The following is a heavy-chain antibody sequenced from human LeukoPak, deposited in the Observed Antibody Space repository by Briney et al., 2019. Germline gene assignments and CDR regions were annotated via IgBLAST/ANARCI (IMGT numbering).Heavy chain of an antibody. V-gene: IGHV4-39*01. Sequence: SETLSLTCTVSGGSISSSSYYWGWIRQPPGKGLEWIGSIYYSGSTYYNPSLRSRVTISVDTSMNQFSLKLSSVTAADTAVYYCARLVAARWDYWGQGTLVTVSS. CDR1: GGSISSSSYY. J-gene: IGHJ4*02. CDR3: ARLVAARWDY. CDR2: IYYSGST. D-gene: IGHD6-6*01.